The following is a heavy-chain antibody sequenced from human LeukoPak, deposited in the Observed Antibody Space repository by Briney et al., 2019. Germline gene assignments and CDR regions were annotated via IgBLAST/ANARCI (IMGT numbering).Heavy chain of an antibody. CDR1: GYTFTGHY. CDR2: INPNSGGP. CDR3: ERVGYCTHGVCYSMDV. D-gene: IGHD2-8*01. V-gene: IGHV1-2*02. Sequence: GASVKVSCKASGYTFTGHYIHWVRQAPGQGFEWMGWINPNSGGPNYAQKFQGRVTMTRDTSISTAYMELSRLRSDDTAVYYCERVGYCTHGVCYSMDVWGKGTTVTVSS. J-gene: IGHJ6*03.